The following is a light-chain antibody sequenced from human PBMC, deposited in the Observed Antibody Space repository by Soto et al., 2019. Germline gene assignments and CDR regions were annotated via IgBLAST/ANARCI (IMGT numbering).Light chain of an antibody. Sequence: QSALTQPASVSGSPGQSITISCGGTSSDVGAYIYVSWYQQFPGKAPKLIIYEVNNRPSGVSDRFSGSKSDTTAYLTISGLQAEDEADYYCSSYSDSDTKVFATGTKLTVL. V-gene: IGLV2-14*03. CDR2: EVN. CDR1: SSDVGAYIY. CDR3: SSYSDSDTKV. J-gene: IGLJ1*01.